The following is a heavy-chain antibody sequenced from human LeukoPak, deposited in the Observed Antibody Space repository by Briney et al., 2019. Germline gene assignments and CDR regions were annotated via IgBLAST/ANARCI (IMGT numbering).Heavy chain of an antibody. CDR3: ARQQGQLGFDY. CDR2: IYTSGST. D-gene: IGHD6-6*01. CDR1: GGSISSYY. J-gene: IGHJ4*02. V-gene: IGHV4-4*09. Sequence: SETLSLTCTVSGGSISSYYWSWIRQPPGKGLEWIGYIYTSGSTNYNPSLKSRVTISVDTSKNQFSLKLSSVTAADTAVYYCARQQGQLGFDYWGQGTLVTVSS.